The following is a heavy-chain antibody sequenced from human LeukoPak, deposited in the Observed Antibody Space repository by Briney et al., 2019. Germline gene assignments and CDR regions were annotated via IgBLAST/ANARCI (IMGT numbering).Heavy chain of an antibody. D-gene: IGHD3-10*01. CDR3: AKDAAKGLYTIIRGVVDY. CDR2: ISSSTNYI. V-gene: IGHV3-21*01. J-gene: IGHJ4*02. Sequence: GGSLRLSCAASGFTFSTYSMNWVRQAPGKGLEWVSSISSSTNYIYYADSVRGRFTISRDNAKNSLYLQMNSLRAEDTAVYYCAKDAAKGLYTIIRGVVDYWGPGTLVTVSS. CDR1: GFTFSTYS.